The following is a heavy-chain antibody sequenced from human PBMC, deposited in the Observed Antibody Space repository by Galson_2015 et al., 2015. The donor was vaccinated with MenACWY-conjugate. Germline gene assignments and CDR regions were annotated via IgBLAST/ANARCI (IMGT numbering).Heavy chain of an antibody. CDR2: ISASNGNA. CDR3: VRDMGYLAR. CDR1: GLIFTNNG. Sequence: SVKVSCKASGLIFTNNGFSWVRQAPGQGLEWMGWISASNGNAKYAERVKDRVSLTTDKSTNTYYMELSSLTSDDTAGYYCVRDMGYLARWGQGSMVTV. D-gene: IGHD6-13*01. V-gene: IGHV1-18*04. J-gene: IGHJ1*01.